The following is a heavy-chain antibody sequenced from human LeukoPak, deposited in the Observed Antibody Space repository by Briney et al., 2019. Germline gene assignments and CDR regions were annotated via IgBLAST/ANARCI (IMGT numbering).Heavy chain of an antibody. J-gene: IGHJ6*02. CDR1: GYTFTSYD. CDR2: MNPNSGNT. D-gene: IGHD3-3*01. V-gene: IGHV1-8*01. CDR3: ARGRLHEVLRFLEWLSHYYYYYGMGV. Sequence: ASVKVSCKASGYTFTSYDINWVRQATGQGLEWMGWMNPNSGNTGYAQKFQGRVTMTRNTSISTAYMELSSLRSEDTAVYYCARGRLHEVLRFLEWLSHYYYYYGMGVWGQGTTVTVSS.